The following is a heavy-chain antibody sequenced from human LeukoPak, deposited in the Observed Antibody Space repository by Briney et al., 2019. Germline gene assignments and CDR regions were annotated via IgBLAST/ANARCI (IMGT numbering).Heavy chain of an antibody. CDR2: INPHSGGT. V-gene: IGHV1-2*02. CDR1: GYTFTEYY. CDR3: ASADPNVDTAMAPFDY. D-gene: IGHD5-18*01. Sequence: GASVKVSCKASGYTFTEYYMHWVRQAPGQGLEWMGWINPHSGGTNYAQKFQGRVTITADKSTSTAYMELSSLRSEDTAVYYCASADPNVDTAMAPFDYWGQGTLVTVSS. J-gene: IGHJ4*02.